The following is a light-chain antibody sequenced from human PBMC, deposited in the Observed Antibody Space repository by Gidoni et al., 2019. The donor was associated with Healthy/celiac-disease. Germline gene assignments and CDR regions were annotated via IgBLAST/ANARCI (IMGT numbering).Light chain of an antibody. CDR3: SSYTSSSTLGV. V-gene: IGLV2-14*01. J-gene: IGLJ3*02. CDR2: DVR. Sequence: QSALTQPASVSGSPGQSINISCTGTSSDVGGYNYVSWYQQHPGKAPKLMIYDVRNRPSGVSNRFSGSKSGNTASLTISGLQAEDEADYYCSSYTSSSTLGVFGGGTKLTVL. CDR1: SSDVGGYNY.